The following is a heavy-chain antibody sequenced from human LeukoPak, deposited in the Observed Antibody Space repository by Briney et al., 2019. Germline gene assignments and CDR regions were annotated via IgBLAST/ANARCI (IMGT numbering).Heavy chain of an antibody. CDR1: GYTLTELS. CDR3: ARGRKRSSSWTGWFDP. D-gene: IGHD6-13*01. Sequence: ASVKVSCKVSGYTLTELSMHWVRQAPGKGLEWMGGFDPEDGETIYAQKFQGRVTMTEDTSTDTAYMELSSLRSEDTAVYYCARGRKRSSSWTGWFDPWGQGTLVTVPS. V-gene: IGHV1-24*01. J-gene: IGHJ5*02. CDR2: FDPEDGET.